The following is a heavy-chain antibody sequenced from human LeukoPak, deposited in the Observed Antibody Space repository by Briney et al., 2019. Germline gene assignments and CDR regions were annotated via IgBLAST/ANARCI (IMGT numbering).Heavy chain of an antibody. CDR3: AKYPSGSGWYLDL. V-gene: IGHV3-30*18. J-gene: IGHJ2*01. CDR1: GFIFSGYA. D-gene: IGHD6-19*01. Sequence: GGSLRLSCAASGFIFSGYAMHWVRQSPGKGLEWVALISYDGKNKYYGDSVKGRFTISRDNSKNTLYLQMNNLRVEDTAVYYCAKYPSGSGWYLDLWGRGTLVTVSS. CDR2: ISYDGKNK.